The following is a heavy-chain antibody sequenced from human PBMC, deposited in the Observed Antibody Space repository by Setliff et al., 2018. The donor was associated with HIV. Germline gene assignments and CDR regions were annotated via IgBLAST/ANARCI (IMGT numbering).Heavy chain of an antibody. V-gene: IGHV1-2*02. CDR1: GYTFTGNY. D-gene: IGHD1-20*01. Sequence: ASVKVSCKASGYTFTGNYIHWVRQAPGQGLEWMGWINPNSGGTNYEQKFQGRVTMTRDTSISTACMELSRLRSDDTALYYCARTLEGRVVDGASTITDFSNPLQPLPWG. CDR2: INPNSGGT. J-gene: IGHJ5*02. CDR3: ARTLEGRVVDGASTITDFSNPLQPLP.